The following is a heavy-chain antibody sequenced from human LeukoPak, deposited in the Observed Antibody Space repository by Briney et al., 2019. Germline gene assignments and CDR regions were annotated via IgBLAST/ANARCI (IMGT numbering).Heavy chain of an antibody. J-gene: IGHJ5*02. CDR1: GGSISSYY. V-gene: IGHV4-59*08. CDR3: ARRSGANWFDP. CDR2: IYYSGST. Sequence: PSEILSLTCTVSGGSISSYYWSWIRQPPGKGLEWIGYIYYSGSTNYNPSLKSRVTISVDTSKNQFSLKLSSVTAADTAVYYCARRSGANWFDPWGQGTLVTVSS. D-gene: IGHD3-10*01.